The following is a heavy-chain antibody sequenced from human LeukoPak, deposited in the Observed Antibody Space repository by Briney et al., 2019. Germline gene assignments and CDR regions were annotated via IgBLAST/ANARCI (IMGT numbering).Heavy chain of an antibody. CDR1: GSRFTSYW. CDR2: IYPGDSDT. D-gene: IGHD3-9*01. Sequence: GESLQISCKASGSRFTSYWIGWLRQMPGKGLEWMGIIYPGDSDTRYSPSFQGQVTISADKSISTAYLQWIRLKASDTAMYYPATIVRMSDILTSSKRKTNWFDPWGQGTLVTVSS. J-gene: IGHJ5*02. CDR3: ATIVRMSDILTSSKRKTNWFDP. V-gene: IGHV5-51*01.